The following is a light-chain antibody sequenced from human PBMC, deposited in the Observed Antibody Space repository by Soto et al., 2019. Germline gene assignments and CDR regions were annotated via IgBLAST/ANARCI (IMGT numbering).Light chain of an antibody. CDR1: SSDVGGYDS. J-gene: IGLJ3*02. V-gene: IGLV2-8*01. Sequence: QSALTQPPSASGSPGQSVTISCTGTSSDVGGYDSVSWYQQHPGKVPTVIIYDVSKRPSGVPDRFSGSKSGNTASLTVSGLQAEDEADYYCSSYAGSNNLVFGGGTKLTVL. CDR3: SSYAGSNNLV. CDR2: DVS.